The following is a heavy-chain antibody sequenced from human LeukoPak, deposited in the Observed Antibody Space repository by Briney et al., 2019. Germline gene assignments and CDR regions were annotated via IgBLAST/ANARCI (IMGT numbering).Heavy chain of an antibody. CDR2: ISYDGSNK. D-gene: IGHD3-22*01. Sequence: PGGSLRLSCAASGFTFSSYAMHWVRQAPGKGLEWVAVISYDGSNKYYADSVKGRFTFSRDNSKNTLYLQMNSLRAEDTAVYYCARGGGSTIIVAFDIWGQGTVVTGSS. CDR3: ARGGGSTIIVAFDI. CDR1: GFTFSSYA. V-gene: IGHV3-30-3*01. J-gene: IGHJ3*02.